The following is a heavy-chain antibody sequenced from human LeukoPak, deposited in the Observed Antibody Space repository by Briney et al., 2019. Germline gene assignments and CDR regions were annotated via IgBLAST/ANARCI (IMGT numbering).Heavy chain of an antibody. D-gene: IGHD2-2*01. Sequence: PGGSLRLSCAASGFTFSSYSMNWVRQAPGKGLEWVSSISSSSSYIYYADSVKGRFTISRDNAKNSLYLQMNSLRAEDTAVYYCARVVDCSSTSCYGGWGQGTLVTVSS. CDR1: GFTFSSYS. V-gene: IGHV3-21*01. CDR2: ISSSSSYI. J-gene: IGHJ4*02. CDR3: ARVVDCSSTSCYGG.